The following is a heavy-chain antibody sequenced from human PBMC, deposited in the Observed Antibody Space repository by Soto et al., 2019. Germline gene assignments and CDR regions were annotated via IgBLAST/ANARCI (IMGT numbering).Heavy chain of an antibody. CDR2: MNPNSGNT. CDR1: GYGFTIYD. Sequence: ASVNLSCKAAGYGFTIYDINLVRQATRQGLEWMGWMNPNSGNTGYAQKFQGRVTMTRNTSISTAYMELSSLRSEDTAVYYCARTYCSGGSCYSPARYYYYMDVWGKGTTVTVSS. J-gene: IGHJ6*03. D-gene: IGHD2-15*01. V-gene: IGHV1-8*01. CDR3: ARTYCSGGSCYSPARYYYYMDV.